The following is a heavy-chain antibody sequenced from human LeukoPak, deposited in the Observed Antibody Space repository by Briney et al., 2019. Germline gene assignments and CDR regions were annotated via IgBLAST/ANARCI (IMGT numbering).Heavy chain of an antibody. D-gene: IGHD3/OR15-3a*01. CDR3: ARFRRTGYIDY. Sequence: PGGSLRLSCAASGFTFSSYGMSWVRQAPGKGLEWVSSISSSSSYIYYADSVKGRFTISRDNAKNSLYLQMNSLRAEDTAVYYCARFRRTGYIDYWGQGTLVTVSS. V-gene: IGHV3-21*01. CDR1: GFTFSSYG. J-gene: IGHJ4*02. CDR2: ISSSSSYI.